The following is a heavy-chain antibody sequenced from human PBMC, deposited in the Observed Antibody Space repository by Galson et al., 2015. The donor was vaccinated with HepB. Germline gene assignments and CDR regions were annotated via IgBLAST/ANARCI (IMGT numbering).Heavy chain of an antibody. CDR3: ARGGRSIGITTGYYGMDV. CDR2: IYYSGST. Sequence: ETLSLTCTVSGGSISSHYWNWVRQPPGKGLEWIGNIYYSGSTNYNPSLKSRVTMSIDTSENQVSLKLSAVTAADTALYYCARGGRSIGITTGYYGMDVWGQGTTVTVSS. J-gene: IGHJ6*02. V-gene: IGHV4-59*08. CDR1: GGSISSHY. D-gene: IGHD1-14*01.